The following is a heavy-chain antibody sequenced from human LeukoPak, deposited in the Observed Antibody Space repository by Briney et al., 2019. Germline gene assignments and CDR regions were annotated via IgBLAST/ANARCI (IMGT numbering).Heavy chain of an antibody. V-gene: IGHV3-21*01. Sequence: GGSLRLSCAASGFTFSSYSMNWVRQAPGKGLEWVSSISSSSSYIYYADSVKGRFTISRDNAKNSLYLQMNSPRAEDTAVYYCARNTYYDSSGYDYWGQGTLVTVSS. D-gene: IGHD3-22*01. CDR2: ISSSSSYI. CDR1: GFTFSSYS. J-gene: IGHJ4*02. CDR3: ARNTYYDSSGYDY.